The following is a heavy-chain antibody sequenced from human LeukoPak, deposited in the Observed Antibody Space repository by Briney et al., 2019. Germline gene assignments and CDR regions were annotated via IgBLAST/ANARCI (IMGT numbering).Heavy chain of an antibody. CDR1: GFTFSSYG. V-gene: IGHV3-30*03. Sequence: PGRSLRLSCAASGFTFSSYGMHWVRQAPGKGLEWVAVISYDGSNKYYADSVKGRFTISRDNAKNSLYLQMKTVRAEDTALCYCARGVLTGIDYMDVWGKGTTVTVSS. CDR2: ISYDGSNK. CDR3: ARGVLTGIDYMDV. D-gene: IGHD1-20*01. J-gene: IGHJ6*03.